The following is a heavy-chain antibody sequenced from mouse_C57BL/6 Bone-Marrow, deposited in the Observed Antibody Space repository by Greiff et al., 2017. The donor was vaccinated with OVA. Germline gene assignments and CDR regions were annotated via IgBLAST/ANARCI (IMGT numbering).Heavy chain of an antibody. D-gene: IGHD3-3*01. Sequence: EVHLVESEGGLVQPGSSMKLSCTASGFTFSDYYMAWVRQVPEKGLEWVANINYDGSSTYYLDSLKSRFIISRDNAKNILYLQMSSLKSEDTATYYCARDKGPLYWYFDVWGTGTTVTVSS. J-gene: IGHJ1*03. CDR1: GFTFSDYY. CDR2: INYDGSST. CDR3: ARDKGPLYWYFDV. V-gene: IGHV5-16*01.